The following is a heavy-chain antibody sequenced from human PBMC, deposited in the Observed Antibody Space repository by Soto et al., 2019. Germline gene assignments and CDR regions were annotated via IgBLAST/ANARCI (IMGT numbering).Heavy chain of an antibody. CDR3: ARDGTPIDI. Sequence: QVQLQESGPGLVKPSQTLSLTCTVSGGSISSGGYYWSLLRQYPGKGLEWIGHIYYGGSTYYNPSPKSQVTISVVTSKNQFSLKLSSVTAADTAVYYCARDGTPIDIWVPGTMVTVSS. CDR2: IYYGGST. J-gene: IGHJ3*02. V-gene: IGHV4-31*01. CDR1: GGSISSGGYY.